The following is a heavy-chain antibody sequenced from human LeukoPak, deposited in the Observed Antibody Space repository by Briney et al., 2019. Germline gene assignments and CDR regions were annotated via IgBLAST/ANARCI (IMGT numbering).Heavy chain of an antibody. CDR1: GFTFSSYG. CDR2: ISGSGGST. CDR3: ARGPTNGQAFDY. J-gene: IGHJ4*02. V-gene: IGHV3-23*01. D-gene: IGHD2-8*01. Sequence: SGGSLRLSCAASGFTFSSYGMSWVRQAPGKGLEWVSAISGSGGSTYYADSVKGRFTISRDNSKNTLYLQMDSLRAEDTAAYYCARGPTNGQAFDYWGQGTLVSVSS.